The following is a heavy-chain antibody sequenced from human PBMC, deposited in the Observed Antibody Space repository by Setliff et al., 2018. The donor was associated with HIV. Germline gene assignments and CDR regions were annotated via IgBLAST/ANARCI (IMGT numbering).Heavy chain of an antibody. J-gene: IGHJ3*02. Sequence: GESLKISCKGSGYSFSTYWIGWVRQMPGKGLEWMGVIYPGDSDTRYSPSFQGQVTISADKSISTAYLQWSSLKASDTAMYYCARQGSSGWYGHDAFDIWGQGTMVTVSS. CDR1: GYSFSTYW. V-gene: IGHV5-51*01. D-gene: IGHD6-19*01. CDR2: IYPGDSDT. CDR3: ARQGSSGWYGHDAFDI.